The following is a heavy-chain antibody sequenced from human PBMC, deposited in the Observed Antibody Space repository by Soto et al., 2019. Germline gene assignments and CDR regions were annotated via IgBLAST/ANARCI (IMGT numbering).Heavy chain of an antibody. CDR1: GFTFTKYD. Sequence: QVQLLESGGGVVQPGRSLRLSCAASGFTFTKYDMHWVRQAPGKGLEWVAVIWYDGSHQYSADSVKGRFTISRDNTKNTVDLQMNSLRVEVTAVYFCARLGEHYALDMWGQGTMVTVSS. J-gene: IGHJ3*02. V-gene: IGHV3-33*01. D-gene: IGHD4-17*01. CDR2: IWYDGSHQ. CDR3: ARLGEHYALDM.